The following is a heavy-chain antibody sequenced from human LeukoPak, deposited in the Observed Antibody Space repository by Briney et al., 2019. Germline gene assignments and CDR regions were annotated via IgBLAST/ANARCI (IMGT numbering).Heavy chain of an antibody. J-gene: IGHJ5*02. Sequence: PSETLSLTCAVSGGSVLNYYWSWIRQPPGKGLEWIGIIYYTGTSNSNPSLGSRVSMSVDSSKNQISLQLKSVTAADTAVYFCARDQKFSYFDPWGQETLVTVSS. D-gene: IGHD1-26*01. V-gene: IGHV4-59*02. CDR1: GGSVLNYY. CDR3: ARDQKFSYFDP. CDR2: IYYTGTS.